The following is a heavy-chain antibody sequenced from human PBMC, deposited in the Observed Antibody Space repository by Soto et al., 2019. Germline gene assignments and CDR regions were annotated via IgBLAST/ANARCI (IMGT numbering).Heavy chain of an antibody. CDR3: ARATPEMYSSGWYWFDP. D-gene: IGHD6-19*01. CDR1: GYTFTSYG. J-gene: IGHJ5*02. Sequence: ASVKVSCKASGYTFTSYGISWVRQAPGQGLEWMGWISAYNGNTNYAQKLQGRVTMTTETSTSTAYMELRSLRSDDTAVYYCARATPEMYSSGWYWFDPWVQGTLVTVSS. CDR2: ISAYNGNT. V-gene: IGHV1-18*04.